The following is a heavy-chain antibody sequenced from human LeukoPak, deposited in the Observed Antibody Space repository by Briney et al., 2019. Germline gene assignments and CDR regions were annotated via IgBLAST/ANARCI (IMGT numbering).Heavy chain of an antibody. CDR3: AKSLSAAPLIFDY. Sequence: SGTLSLTCAVSGGSISSSNWWSWVRQPPGKGLEWIGEIYHSGSTNYNPSLKSRVTISVDTSKNQFSLNLRSMAAADTAVYYCAKSLSAAPLIFDYWGQGTLVTVSS. CDR2: IYHSGST. CDR1: GGSISSSNW. V-gene: IGHV4-4*02. J-gene: IGHJ4*02. D-gene: IGHD2-2*01.